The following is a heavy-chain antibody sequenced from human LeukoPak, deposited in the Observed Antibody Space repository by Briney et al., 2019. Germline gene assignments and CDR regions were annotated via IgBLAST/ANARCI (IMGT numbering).Heavy chain of an antibody. CDR1: GYTFTAYY. CDR3: ASEAYCSGGSCSVQRVAS. V-gene: IGHV1-2*02. J-gene: IGHJ4*02. D-gene: IGHD2-15*01. Sequence: ASVKVSCKASGYTFTAYYMHWVRQAPGQGLEWMGWIDSKNGDTKYAQKFQSRLTITRDTSIGIAYMELRRLISDDTAVYYCASEAYCSGGSCSVQRVASWGQGTPVTVSS. CDR2: IDSKNGDT.